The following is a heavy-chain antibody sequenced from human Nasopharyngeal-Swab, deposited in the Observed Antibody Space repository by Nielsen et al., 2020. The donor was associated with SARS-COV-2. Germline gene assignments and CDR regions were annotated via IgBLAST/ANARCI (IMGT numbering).Heavy chain of an antibody. CDR1: GGSINNYY. Sequence: SETLSLTCTVSGGSINNYYWNWIRQPPGQGLEWIGYIYYNGNSNYNPSLKSRINMSVDTSKNQFSLKLSSVTAMDTAVYYCVREPNSGVYFDSWGQGTLVTVSS. D-gene: IGHD5-12*01. V-gene: IGHV4-59*13. CDR2: IYYNGNS. J-gene: IGHJ4*02. CDR3: VREPNSGVYFDS.